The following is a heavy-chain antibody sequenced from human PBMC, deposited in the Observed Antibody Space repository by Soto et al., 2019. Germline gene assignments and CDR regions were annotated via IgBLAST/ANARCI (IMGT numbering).Heavy chain of an antibody. V-gene: IGHV2-5*01. D-gene: IGHD6-6*01. J-gene: IGHJ5*02. CDR1: GFSLSSGGGA. Sequence: QITLKESGPTLVKSTQTLTLTCTFSGFSLSSGGGAVGWIRQPPGKALEWLAIIYASGGTHYSPSIKTRLTSTKDTSKNQVVLTMTNMDPVDTATYYCGHRRDVATRCWFDPWGQGTLVTVSS. CDR3: GHRRDVATRCWFDP. CDR2: IYASGGT.